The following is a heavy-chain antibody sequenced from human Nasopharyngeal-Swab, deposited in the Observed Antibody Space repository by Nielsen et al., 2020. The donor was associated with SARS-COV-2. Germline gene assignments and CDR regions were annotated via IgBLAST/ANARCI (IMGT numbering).Heavy chain of an antibody. CDR3: AISGWADINKRYYFDY. CDR2: IIPILGIA. CDR1: GGTFSSYA. Sequence: SSVQVSCKASGGTFSSYAISWVRQAPGHGLEWMGRIIPILGIANYAQKFQGRVTITADKSTSTAYMELSSLRSEDTAVYYCAISGWADINKRYYFDYWGQGTLVTVSS. V-gene: IGHV1-69*04. J-gene: IGHJ4*02. D-gene: IGHD2-15*01.